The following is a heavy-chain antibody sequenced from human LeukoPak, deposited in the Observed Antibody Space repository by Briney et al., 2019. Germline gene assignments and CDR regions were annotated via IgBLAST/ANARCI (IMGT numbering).Heavy chain of an antibody. CDR2: FYPGDSDP. CDR1: GYSFTNYW. J-gene: IGHJ4*02. Sequence: PGESLKISCKGSGYSFTNYWIGRVRQMPGKGLEWMGSFYPGDSDPTYSPSFQGQVTISADKSFSTAYLQWSSLKASDTAMYYCARQGAYDILTGYYFFDYWGQGTLVTVSS. D-gene: IGHD3-9*01. V-gene: IGHV5-51*01. CDR3: ARQGAYDILTGYYFFDY.